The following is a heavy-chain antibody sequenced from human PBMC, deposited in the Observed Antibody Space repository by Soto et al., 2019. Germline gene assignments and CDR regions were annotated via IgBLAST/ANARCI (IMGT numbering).Heavy chain of an antibody. V-gene: IGHV6-1*01. D-gene: IGHD2-2*02. CDR3: AREEYCSSTSCYIGDYYGMDV. J-gene: IGHJ6*02. CDR2: TYYRSKWYN. CDR1: GDSVSSNSAA. Sequence: SQTLSLTCAISGDSVSSNSAALNLIRQSPSRGLEWLGRTYYRSKWYNDYAVSVKSRITINPDTSKNQFSLQLNSVTPEDTAVYYCAREEYCSSTSCYIGDYYGMDVWGQGTTVTVSS.